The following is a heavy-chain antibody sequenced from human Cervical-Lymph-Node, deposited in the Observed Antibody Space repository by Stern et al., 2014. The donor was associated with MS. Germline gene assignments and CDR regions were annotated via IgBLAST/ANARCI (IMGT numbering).Heavy chain of an antibody. CDR3: AREGSSGWYYFDF. D-gene: IGHD6-19*01. J-gene: IGHJ4*02. CDR2: IYHSGST. CDR1: GGSISSSNW. Sequence: QLQLHESGPGLVKPSGTLSLTCAVSGGSISSSNWWSWVRQPPGKGLEWIGDIYHSGSTTYNPSLKCRVTISVDRSRNQFSLKLSSVTAADTAVYFCAREGSSGWYYFDFWGQGTLVTVSS. V-gene: IGHV4-4*02.